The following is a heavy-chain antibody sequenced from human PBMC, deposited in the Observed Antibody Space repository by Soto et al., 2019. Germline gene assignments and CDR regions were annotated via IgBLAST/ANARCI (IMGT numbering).Heavy chain of an antibody. V-gene: IGHV1-46*01. CDR2: INPSGGST. D-gene: IGHD5-12*01. CDR3: AREIIEMATSYNWFDP. Sequence: SVKVSCKASGYTFTSYYMHWVRQAPVQGLEWMGIINPSGGSTSYAQKFQGRVTMTRDTSTSTVYMELSSLRSEDTAVYYCAREIIEMATSYNWFDPWGQGTLVTVSS. CDR1: GYTFTSYY. J-gene: IGHJ5*02.